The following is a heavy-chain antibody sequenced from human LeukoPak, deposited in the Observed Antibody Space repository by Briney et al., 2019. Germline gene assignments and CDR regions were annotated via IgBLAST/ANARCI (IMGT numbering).Heavy chain of an antibody. V-gene: IGHV1-3*01. D-gene: IGHD6-19*01. CDR3: ARDTLQWLPPDYYYGMDV. Sequence: ASVKVSCKASGYTFTSYAMHWVRQAPGQRLEWMGWINAGNGNTKYSQKFQGRVTITRDTSASTAYMELSSLRSEDTAVYYCARDTLQWLPPDYYYGMDVWGQGTTVTVSS. CDR2: INAGNGNT. J-gene: IGHJ6*02. CDR1: GYTFTSYA.